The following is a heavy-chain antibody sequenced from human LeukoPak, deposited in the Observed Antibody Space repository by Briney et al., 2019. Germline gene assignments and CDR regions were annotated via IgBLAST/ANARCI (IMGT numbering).Heavy chain of an antibody. CDR3: ATAGGSSGSYPLIY. J-gene: IGHJ4*02. CDR1: GFTFSNYA. Sequence: GGSLRLPCAASGFTFSNYAMNWVRQAPGKGLERVSVITGSGGTTFYADSVKGRFTISRDNSKNTVFLQMDSLRAEDTAVYYCATAGGSSGSYPLIYWGQGILVTVSS. V-gene: IGHV3-23*01. D-gene: IGHD6-19*01. CDR2: ITGSGGTT.